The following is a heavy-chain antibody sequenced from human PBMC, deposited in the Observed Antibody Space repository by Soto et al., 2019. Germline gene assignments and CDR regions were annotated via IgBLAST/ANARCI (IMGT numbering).Heavy chain of an antibody. Sequence: ASVKVSCKVSGYSLSDLSIHWVRQAPGKGLEWMGGLDAEDGETIYAQKLQGRGTMTEDTSTDTAYMELSSLASEDTAMYYCATLPRTIERTPAAIWSFDSWGQGTLVTVS. CDR1: GYSLSDLS. V-gene: IGHV1-24*01. D-gene: IGHD2-2*01. CDR2: LDAEDGET. CDR3: ATLPRTIERTPAAIWSFDS. J-gene: IGHJ4*02.